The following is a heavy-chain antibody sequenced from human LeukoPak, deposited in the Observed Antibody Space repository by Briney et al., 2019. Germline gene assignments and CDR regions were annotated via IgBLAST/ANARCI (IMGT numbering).Heavy chain of an antibody. CDR2: IYSGGST. D-gene: IGHD4-17*01. Sequence: PGGSLRLSCAASGFTVSSNYMSWVRQAPGKGLEWVSVIYSGGSTYYADSVKGRFTISRDNSKNTLYLQMNSLRAEDTAVYYCASGAYGDSRPFDYWGQGTLVTVSS. V-gene: IGHV3-53*01. CDR3: ASGAYGDSRPFDY. CDR1: GFTVSSNY. J-gene: IGHJ4*02.